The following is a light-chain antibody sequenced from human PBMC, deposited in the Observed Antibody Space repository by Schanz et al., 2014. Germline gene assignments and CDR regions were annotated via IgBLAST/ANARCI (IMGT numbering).Light chain of an antibody. V-gene: IGLV2-14*03. CDR1: SSDVGSSKY. CDR3: ASFTGTNTWV. CDR2: EVS. Sequence: QSALTQPASVSASLGQSITISCTGSSSDVGSSKYVSWYQQFPGKAPKPLIYEVSVRLSGVSSRFSGSKSGNTASLTISGLQAEDEAEYYCASFTGTNTWVFGGGTKLTVL. J-gene: IGLJ3*02.